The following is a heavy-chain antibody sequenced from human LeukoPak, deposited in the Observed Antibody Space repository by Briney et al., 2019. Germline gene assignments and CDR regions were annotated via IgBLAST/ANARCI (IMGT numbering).Heavy chain of an antibody. CDR1: GFTFDDYA. Sequence: SLRLSCAASGFTFDDYAMHWVRQAPGKGLEWVSGITWNSGSIDYADSVKGRFTVSRDNAKTSLYLQMNSLRPEDTALYYCAKSPKDSGYYEPIDYWGQGTLVTVSS. CDR3: AKSPKDSGYYEPIDY. CDR2: ITWNSGSI. V-gene: IGHV3-9*01. J-gene: IGHJ4*02. D-gene: IGHD3-22*01.